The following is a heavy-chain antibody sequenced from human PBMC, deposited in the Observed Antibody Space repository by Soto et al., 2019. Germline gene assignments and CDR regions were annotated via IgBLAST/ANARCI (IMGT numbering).Heavy chain of an antibody. V-gene: IGHV3-9*01. Sequence: GGFMRLSCAASGFTFDDYAMHWVRQAPGKGLEWVSGISWNSGSIGYADSVKGRFTISRDNAKNSLYLQMNSLRAEDTALYYCAKDLLYSSSSYDYWGQGTLVTVSS. D-gene: IGHD6-6*01. CDR2: ISWNSGSI. CDR3: AKDLLYSSSSYDY. CDR1: GFTFDDYA. J-gene: IGHJ4*02.